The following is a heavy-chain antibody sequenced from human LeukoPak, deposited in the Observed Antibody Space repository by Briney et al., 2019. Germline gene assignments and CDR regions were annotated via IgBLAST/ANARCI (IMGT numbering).Heavy chain of an antibody. CDR3: ARKATTGPTKAAFDI. J-gene: IGHJ3*02. V-gene: IGHV4-39*07. CDR1: GGSIRSSYYY. D-gene: IGHD4-17*01. CDR2: IYDSGST. Sequence: SETLSLTCTVSGGSIRSSYYYWGWIRQPPGKGLEWIGSIYDSGSTYYNPSLKSRVTISVDTSKNQFSLKLSSVTAVDTAVYYCARKATTGPTKAAFDIWGQGTMVTVSS.